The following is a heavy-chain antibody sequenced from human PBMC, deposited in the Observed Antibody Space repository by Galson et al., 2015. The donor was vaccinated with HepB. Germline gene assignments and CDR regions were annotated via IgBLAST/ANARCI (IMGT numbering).Heavy chain of an antibody. CDR1: GFTFSTAW. CDR3: TTDPYFTR. Sequence: SLRLSCAASGFTFSTAWMSWVRQAPGKGLEWVARIKSQADGETTDYAAPVRGRFIISRDDPENTLYLQMNSLKIEDTAVYYCTTDPYFTRWGHGTLVTVSS. D-gene: IGHD2/OR15-2a*01. J-gene: IGHJ4*01. V-gene: IGHV3-15*01. CDR2: IKSQADGETT.